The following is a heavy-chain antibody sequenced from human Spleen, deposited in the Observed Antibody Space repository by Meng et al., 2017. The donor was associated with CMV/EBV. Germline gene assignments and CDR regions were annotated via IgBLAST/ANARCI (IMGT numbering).Heavy chain of an antibody. J-gene: IGHJ5*02. CDR1: GGSFNNYG. D-gene: IGHD1-26*01. CDR2: IIPMVNIT. Sequence: SVKVSCKASGGSFNNYGITWVRQAPGQGLEYVGGIIPMVNITNYAQKFQGRVTITADKSTTTAYMELSSLRSEDTAVYYCVRQEGGWEIKPNWFDPWGQGTLVTVSS. V-gene: IGHV1-69*10. CDR3: VRQEGGWEIKPNWFDP.